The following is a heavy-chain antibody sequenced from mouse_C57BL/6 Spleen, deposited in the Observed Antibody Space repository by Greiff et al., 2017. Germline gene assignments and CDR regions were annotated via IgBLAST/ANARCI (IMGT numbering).Heavy chain of an antibody. J-gene: IGHJ2*01. V-gene: IGHV5-9*01. CDR3: ARAYYSNPYYFDY. Sequence: EVQVVESGGGLVKPGGSLKLSCAASGFTFSSYTMSWVRQTPEKRLEWVATISGGGGNTYYPDSVKGRFTISRDNAKNTLYLQMSSLRSEDTALYYCARAYYSNPYYFDYWGQGTTLTVSS. D-gene: IGHD2-5*01. CDR2: ISGGGGNT. CDR1: GFTFSSYT.